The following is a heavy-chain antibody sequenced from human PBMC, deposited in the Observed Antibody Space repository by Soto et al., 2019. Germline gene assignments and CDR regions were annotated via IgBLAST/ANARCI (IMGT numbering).Heavy chain of an antibody. Sequence: VQLQESGPGLVKPSGTLSLTCTVSGGSISPTNWWGWIRQSPGKGLEWIGEILHIGSTNYNTSLKSRVTISIDKSKNQFSLRLSSVTAADAAVYYCASGFDSDGLYNGGHPWGQGTLVSVSS. CDR1: GGSISPTNW. D-gene: IGHD3-22*01. CDR3: ASGFDSDGLYNGGHP. J-gene: IGHJ5*02. V-gene: IGHV4-4*02. CDR2: ILHIGST.